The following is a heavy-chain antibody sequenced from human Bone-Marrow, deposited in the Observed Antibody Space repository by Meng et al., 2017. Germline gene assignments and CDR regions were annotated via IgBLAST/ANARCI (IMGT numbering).Heavy chain of an antibody. CDR3: ARDRNDYGSHYFDY. CDR2: ISYSGST. CDR1: GASISSGDYF. V-gene: IGHV4-30-4*01. D-gene: IGHD4-17*01. J-gene: IGHJ4*02. Sequence: QVQLQESGPGLVKPSQTLSLTCTVSGASISSGDYFWIWIRQPPGKGLEWIGYISYSGSTYYNPSLKSRVTISVDTSKNQFSLKLSSVTAADTAVYYCARDRNDYGSHYFDYWGQGTLVTVSS.